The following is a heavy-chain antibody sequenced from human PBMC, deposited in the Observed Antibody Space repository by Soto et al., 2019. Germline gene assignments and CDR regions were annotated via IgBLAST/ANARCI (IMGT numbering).Heavy chain of an antibody. CDR2: ISISSTI. Sequence: GGSLRLSCAASGFTFSSYSMNWVRQAPGKGLEWVSYISISSTIYYADSVKGRFTISRDNAKNSLYLQMNSLRDEDTAVYYCARDSDTGYVVVVAANPEYWGHGTLLTVSS. D-gene: IGHD2-15*01. V-gene: IGHV3-48*02. CDR1: GFTFSSYS. J-gene: IGHJ4*01. CDR3: ARDSDTGYVVVVAANPEY.